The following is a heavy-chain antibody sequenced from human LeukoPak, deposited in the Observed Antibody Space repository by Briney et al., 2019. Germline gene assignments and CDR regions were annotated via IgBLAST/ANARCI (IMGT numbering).Heavy chain of an antibody. CDR2: ISADGGST. J-gene: IGHJ4*02. CDR3: AKESGKFDY. CDR1: GFTFSDSV. V-gene: IGHV3-43*02. Sequence: PGGSLRLSCAASGFTFSDSVMHWVRQAPGKGLEWVSLISADGGSTFSADSVKGRFSISRDNSKNSLYLQMNSLRSEDTAMYYCAKESGKFDYWGQGTLVAVSS.